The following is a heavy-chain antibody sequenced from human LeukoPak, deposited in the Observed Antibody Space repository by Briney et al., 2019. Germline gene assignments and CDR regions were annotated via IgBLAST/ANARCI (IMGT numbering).Heavy chain of an antibody. CDR1: GGTFSSYA. D-gene: IGHD3-10*01. J-gene: IGHJ6*03. Sequence: GASVKVSCKASGGTFSSYAISWVRQAPGQGLEWMGGIIPIFGTANYAQKFQGRVTITADKSTSTAYMELSSLRSEDTAVYYCARSPVSNYGSGSYYRSYYYYMDVWGKGTTVTVSS. CDR2: IIPIFGTA. V-gene: IGHV1-69*06. CDR3: ARSPVSNYGSGSYYRSYYYYMDV.